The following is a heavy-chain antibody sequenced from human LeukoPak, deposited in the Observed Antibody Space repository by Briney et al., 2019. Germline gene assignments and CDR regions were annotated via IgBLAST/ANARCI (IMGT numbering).Heavy chain of an antibody. CDR3: ARGGVYSSSNYYYYYMDV. CDR1: GFTFSDYY. J-gene: IGHJ6*03. Sequence: GGSLGLSCAASGFTFSDYYMSWIRQAPGKGLEWVSYISSSGSTIYYADSVKGRFTISRDNAKNSLYLQMNSLRAEDTAVYYCARGGVYSSSNYYYYYMDVWGKGTTVTVSS. CDR2: ISSSGSTI. D-gene: IGHD6-6*01. V-gene: IGHV3-11*01.